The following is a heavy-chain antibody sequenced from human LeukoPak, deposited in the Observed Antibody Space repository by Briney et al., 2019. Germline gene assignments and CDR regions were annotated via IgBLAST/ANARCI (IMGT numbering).Heavy chain of an antibody. CDR1: GFTFSSYA. CDR3: AKVIVVVPAAIPYFDY. Sequence: GGSLRLSCAASGFTFSSYAMSWVRQAPGKGLEGVSAISGSGGSTYYADSVKGRFTISRDNSKNTLYLQMNSLRAEDTAVYYCAKVIVVVPAAIPYFDYWGQGTLVTVSA. D-gene: IGHD2-2*02. V-gene: IGHV3-23*01. J-gene: IGHJ4*02. CDR2: ISGSGGST.